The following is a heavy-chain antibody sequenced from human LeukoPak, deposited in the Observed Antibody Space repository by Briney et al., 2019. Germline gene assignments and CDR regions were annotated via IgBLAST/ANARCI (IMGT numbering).Heavy chain of an antibody. Sequence: GGSLRPSCAASGFTFSSYGMHWVRQAPGKGLEWVAVISYDGSNKYYADSVKGRFTISRDNSKNTLYLQMNSLRAEDTAVYYCAKGRWDSGYDLDYWGQGTLVTVSS. CDR1: GFTFSSYG. CDR3: AKGRWDSGYDLDY. V-gene: IGHV3-30*18. CDR2: ISYDGSNK. D-gene: IGHD5-12*01. J-gene: IGHJ4*02.